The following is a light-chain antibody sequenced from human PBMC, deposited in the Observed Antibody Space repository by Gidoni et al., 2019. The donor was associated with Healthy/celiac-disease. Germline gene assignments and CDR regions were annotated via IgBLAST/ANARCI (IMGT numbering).Light chain of an antibody. Sequence: EIFFTQSPATLSLSPGERATPSCRASQSVSSYLAWYQQKPGQAPRLLIYDASNRATGIPARFSGSGSGTDFTLTISSLEPEDFAVYYCQQRSNWPWTFGQGTKVEIK. V-gene: IGKV3-11*01. CDR2: DAS. CDR1: QSVSSY. J-gene: IGKJ1*01. CDR3: QQRSNWPWT.